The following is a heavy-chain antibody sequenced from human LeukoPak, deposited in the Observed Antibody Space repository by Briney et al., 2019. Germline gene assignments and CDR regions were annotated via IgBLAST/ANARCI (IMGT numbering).Heavy chain of an antibody. CDR2: IYHSGST. J-gene: IGHJ4*02. CDR3: ARSCRYCSSTSMRD. CDR1: GGSISSGGYY. Sequence: SQTLSLTCTVSGGSISSGGYYWSWIRQPPGKGLEWIGYIYHSGSTYYNPSLKSRVTISVDRSKNQFSLKLSSVTAADTAVYYCARSCRYCSSTSMRDWGQGTLVTVSS. V-gene: IGHV4-30-2*01. D-gene: IGHD2-2*01.